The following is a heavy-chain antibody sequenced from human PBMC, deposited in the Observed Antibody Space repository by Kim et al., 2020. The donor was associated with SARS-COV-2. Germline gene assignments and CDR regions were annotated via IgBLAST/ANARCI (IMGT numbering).Heavy chain of an antibody. V-gene: IGHV3-11*04. D-gene: IGHD3-10*01. J-gene: IGHJ4*02. CDR3: AREALWFGETTFDY. Sequence: ADSVKGRFPISRDNAKTSLYLQMNSLRAEDTAVYYCAREALWFGETTFDYWGQGTLVTVSS.